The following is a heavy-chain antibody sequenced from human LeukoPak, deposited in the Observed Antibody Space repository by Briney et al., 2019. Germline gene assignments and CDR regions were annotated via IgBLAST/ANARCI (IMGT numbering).Heavy chain of an antibody. V-gene: IGHV3-23*01. J-gene: IGHJ4*02. D-gene: IGHD3-16*02. CDR2: ISGSGGST. CDR3: AKVEDGYVWGSYRQGGFY. Sequence: GGSLRLSCAASGFTFSSYAMSWVRQAPGKGLEWVSAISGSGGSTYYADSVKGRFTISRDNSKNTLYLQMNSLRAEDTAVYYCAKVEDGYVWGSYRQGGFYWGQGTLVTVSS. CDR1: GFTFSSYA.